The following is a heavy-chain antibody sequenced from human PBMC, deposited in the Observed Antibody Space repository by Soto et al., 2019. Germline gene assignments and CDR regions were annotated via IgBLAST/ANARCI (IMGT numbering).Heavy chain of an antibody. Sequence: ASVKVSCKASGYTFTSYGISWVRQAPGQGLEYMGWISVYNGDTNYAQKLQGRVTMTTDTSTSTAYMELRSLRSDDTAIYYCARARRDSLADRTSFDVWGQGTMVTVSS. D-gene: IGHD3-22*01. CDR3: ARARRDSLADRTSFDV. CDR1: GYTFTSYG. V-gene: IGHV1-18*01. CDR2: ISVYNGDT. J-gene: IGHJ3*01.